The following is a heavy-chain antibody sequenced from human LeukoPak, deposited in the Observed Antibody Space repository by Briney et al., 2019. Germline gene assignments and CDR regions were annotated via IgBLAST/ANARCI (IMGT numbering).Heavy chain of an antibody. J-gene: IGHJ5*02. CDR2: IHYTGST. V-gene: IGHV4-59*01. CDR1: GGSINSYY. D-gene: IGHD3-10*01. CDR3: ARGGYYGSGNDFRFDP. Sequence: PSETMSLTCTVSGGSINSYYWSRIRQPPGKGLECIGYIHYTGSTNYNPSLKSRVTISVDTSKNQFSLKLSSVTAADTAIYYCARGGYYGSGNDFRFDPWGQGTLVTVSS.